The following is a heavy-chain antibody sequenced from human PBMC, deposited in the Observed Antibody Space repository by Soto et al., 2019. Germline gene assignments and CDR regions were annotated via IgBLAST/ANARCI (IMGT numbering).Heavy chain of an antibody. CDR3: GRGPSPRAPAGGTPYYYAMDV. Sequence: ASVKVSCKASGYDFTAYDINWVRQASGQGLEWMGWMNPINGATGSARRFQGRVSMTRNTATGTAYLELTSLRSDDSAVYYCGRGPSPRAPAGGTPYYYAMDVWGQGTTVTVSS. V-gene: IGHV1-8*02. CDR1: GYDFTAYD. J-gene: IGHJ6*02. CDR2: MNPINGAT. D-gene: IGHD6-13*01.